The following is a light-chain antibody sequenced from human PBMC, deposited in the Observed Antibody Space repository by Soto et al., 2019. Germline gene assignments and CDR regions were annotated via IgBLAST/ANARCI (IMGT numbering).Light chain of an antibody. Sequence: VMTQSPATLSVSPGERAALSRRASQSVSSNLAWYQQKPGQAPRLLIYHASTRATAVPARFTASGSGTEFTLTISSLQSEDFAVHYCQQYNNWPRTFGQGTKVDI. J-gene: IGKJ1*01. CDR3: QQYNNWPRT. V-gene: IGKV3-15*01. CDR2: HAS. CDR1: QSVSSN.